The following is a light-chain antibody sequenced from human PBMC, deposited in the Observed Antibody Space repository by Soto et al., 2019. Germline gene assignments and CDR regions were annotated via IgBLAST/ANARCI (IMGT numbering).Light chain of an antibody. J-gene: IGKJ1*01. CDR1: QSLTRSY. V-gene: IGKV3-20*01. Sequence: EIVLTQSPGTLSLSPGERATLSCRASQSLTRSYLARYQQRPGQAPRLLIYAASSRATGIPDRFSGSGSGTDFTLTISRLEPEDFVVYYCQQYDRSKTFGQGTRVEIK. CDR3: QQYDRSKT. CDR2: AAS.